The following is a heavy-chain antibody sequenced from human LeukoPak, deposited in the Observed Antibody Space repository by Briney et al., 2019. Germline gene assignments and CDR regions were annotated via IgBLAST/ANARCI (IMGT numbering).Heavy chain of an antibody. D-gene: IGHD4-23*01. CDR2: IYHSGST. CDR3: ARAPHGGIDY. J-gene: IGHJ4*02. CDR1: GYSISSGYY. Sequence: PSETLSLTCTVSGYSISSGYYWGWIRQPPGKGLEWIGSIYHSGSTYYNPSLKSRVTISVDTSKNQFSLKLSSVTAADTAVYYCARAPHGGIDYWGQGILVTVSS. V-gene: IGHV4-38-2*02.